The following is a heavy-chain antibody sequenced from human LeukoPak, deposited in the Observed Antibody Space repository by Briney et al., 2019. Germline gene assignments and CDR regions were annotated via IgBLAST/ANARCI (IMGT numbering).Heavy chain of an antibody. CDR1: GGSISSYY. V-gene: IGHV4-59*01. CDR2: IYYSGST. D-gene: IGHD3-10*01. J-gene: IGHJ4*02. CDR3: ARARFGEHFDY. Sequence: PSETLSLTCTVSGGSISSYYWSWIRQPPGKGLEWIGYIYYSGSTNYNPSLKSRVTISVDTSKNQFSLKLSSVTAADTAVYYCARARFGEHFDYWGQGTLVIVSS.